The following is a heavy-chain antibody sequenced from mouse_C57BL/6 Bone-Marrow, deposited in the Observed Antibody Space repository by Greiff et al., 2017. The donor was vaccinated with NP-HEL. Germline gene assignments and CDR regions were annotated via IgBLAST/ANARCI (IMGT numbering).Heavy chain of an antibody. CDR2: ISDGGSYT. CDR1: GFTFSSYA. V-gene: IGHV5-4*01. CDR3: ARDPLITTVDYAMDY. D-gene: IGHD1-1*01. Sequence: EVHLVESGGGLVKPGGSLKLSCAASGFTFSSYAMSWVRQTPEKRLEWVATISDGGSYTYYLDHVKGRFTISRDNAKNNLYLQMSHLKSEDTAMYYCARDPLITTVDYAMDYWGQGTSVTVSS. J-gene: IGHJ4*01.